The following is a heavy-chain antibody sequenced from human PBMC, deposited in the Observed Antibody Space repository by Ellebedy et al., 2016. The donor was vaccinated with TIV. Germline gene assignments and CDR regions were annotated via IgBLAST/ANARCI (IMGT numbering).Heavy chain of an antibody. CDR3: VKLDSSGYYYGRLDY. J-gene: IGHJ4*02. D-gene: IGHD3-22*01. V-gene: IGHV3-23*01. Sequence: GESLKISCAASGFTFSSHAMSWVRQAPGKGLEWVSGISADSANTHYADSVKGRFTISRDNSKNMQYLQMNSLRAEDTAVYYCVKLDSSGYYYGRLDYWGQGTLVTVSS. CDR2: ISADSANT. CDR1: GFTFSSHA.